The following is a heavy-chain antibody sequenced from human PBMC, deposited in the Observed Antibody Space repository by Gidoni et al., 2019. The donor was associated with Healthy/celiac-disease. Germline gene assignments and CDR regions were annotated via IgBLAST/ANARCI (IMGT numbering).Heavy chain of an antibody. CDR3: AKDHPYYYDSSGYPAY. Sequence: EVQLLESGGGLVQPGGSLRLSCAASGFTFSSYAMSWVRQAPGKGLEWVSAISGSGGSTYYADSVKGRFTISRDNSKNTLYLQMNSLRAEDTAVYYCAKDHPYYYDSSGYPAYWGQGTLVTVSS. V-gene: IGHV3-23*01. J-gene: IGHJ4*02. CDR1: GFTFSSYA. D-gene: IGHD3-22*01. CDR2: ISGSGGST.